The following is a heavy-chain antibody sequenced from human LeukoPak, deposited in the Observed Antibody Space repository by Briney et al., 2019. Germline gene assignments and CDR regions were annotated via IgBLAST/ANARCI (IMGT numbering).Heavy chain of an antibody. CDR1: GGSISNTNW. J-gene: IGHJ4*02. V-gene: IGHV4-4*02. Sequence: PSETLSLTCGVSGGSISNTNWWTWVRQPPGNGLEWIGDVNLQGTTNYTPSLKSRVAISVDKSENHISLKLTSVTAADTAVYYCAREGGPYRPLDYSGQGTLVTVAS. CDR2: VNLQGTT. CDR3: AREGGPYRPLDY.